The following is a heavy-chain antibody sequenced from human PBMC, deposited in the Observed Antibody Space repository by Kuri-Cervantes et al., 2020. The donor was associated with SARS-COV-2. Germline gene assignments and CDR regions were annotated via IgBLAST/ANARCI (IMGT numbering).Heavy chain of an antibody. V-gene: IGHV4-34*01. Sequence: ESLKISCAASGFTFSSYAMSWIRQPLGKGLEWIGEINHTGSTNYNPSLKSRVTISVGASKNHFSLKLNSVTAADTAVYYCARGTYTYYDFWRGPYFDYWVQGNLVTVSS. J-gene: IGHJ4*02. CDR3: ARGTYTYYDFWRGPYFDY. CDR2: INHTGST. D-gene: IGHD3-3*01. CDR1: GFTFSSYA.